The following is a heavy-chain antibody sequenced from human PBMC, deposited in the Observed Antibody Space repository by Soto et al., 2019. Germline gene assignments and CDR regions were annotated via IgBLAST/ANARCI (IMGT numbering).Heavy chain of an antibody. CDR2: IYYSGST. V-gene: IGHV4-31*03. J-gene: IGHJ4*02. CDR3: ARAGDYDFWRALDY. CDR1: GGSISSGGYY. D-gene: IGHD3-3*01. Sequence: SETLSLTCTVSGGSISSGGYYWSWIRQHPGKGLEWIGYIYYSGSTYYNPSLKSRVTISVDTSKNQFSLKLSSVTAADTAVYYCARAGDYDFWRALDYWGQGTLVTVSS.